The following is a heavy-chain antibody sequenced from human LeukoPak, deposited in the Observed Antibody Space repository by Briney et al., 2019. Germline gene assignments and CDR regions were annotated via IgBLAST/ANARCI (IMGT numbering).Heavy chain of an antibody. CDR1: GYTFTGYY. J-gene: IGHJ4*02. D-gene: IGHD2-21*01. V-gene: IGHV1-18*04. CDR2: ISAYNGNT. Sequence: ASVKVSCKASGYTFTGYYMHWVRQAPGQGLEWMGWISAYNGNTNYAQKLQGRVTMTTDTSTSTAYMELRSLRSDDTAVYYCARVNELLSPDYWGQGTLVTASS. CDR3: ARVNELLSPDY.